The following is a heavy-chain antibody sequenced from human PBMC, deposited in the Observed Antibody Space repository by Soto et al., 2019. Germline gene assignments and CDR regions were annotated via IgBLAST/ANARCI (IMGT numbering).Heavy chain of an antibody. Sequence: SETLSLTCTVSGASISGFYWSWIRQPAGKGLEWIGRIDASGNTNYNPSLKSRVTMSVDTSKKQFSLTLTSVTAADTAVYYCARYSSNWFQTEGMDVWGQGTTVTVSS. CDR2: IDASGNT. V-gene: IGHV4-4*07. CDR3: ARYSSNWFQTEGMDV. J-gene: IGHJ6*02. D-gene: IGHD6-13*01. CDR1: GASISGFY.